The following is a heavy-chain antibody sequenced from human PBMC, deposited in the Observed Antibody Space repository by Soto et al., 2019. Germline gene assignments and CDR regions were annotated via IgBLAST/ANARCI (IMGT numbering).Heavy chain of an antibody. CDR1: GGTFSSYA. D-gene: IGHD3-10*01. CDR3: ARSGSRTHYYYYYGMDV. J-gene: IGHJ6*02. V-gene: IGHV1-69*13. Sequence: SVKVSCKASGGTFSSYAISWVRQAPGQGLEWMGGIIPIFGTANYAQKFQGRVTITADESTSTAYMELSSLRSEDTAVYYCARSGSRTHYYYYYGMDVWGQGTTVTVSS. CDR2: IIPIFGTA.